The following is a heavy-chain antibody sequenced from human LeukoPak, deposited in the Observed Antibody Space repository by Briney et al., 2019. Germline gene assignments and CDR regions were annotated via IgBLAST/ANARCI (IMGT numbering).Heavy chain of an antibody. D-gene: IGHD3-10*01. V-gene: IGHV3-23*01. CDR1: GFTFSSYA. Sequence: GGSLRLSCAASGFTFSSYAMSWVRQAPGKGLEWVSAISGSGGSTYYADSVKGRLTISRDNSKNTLYLQMNSLRAEDTAVYYCAKDKYYYGSGSYLGGFDYWGQGTLVTVSS. J-gene: IGHJ4*02. CDR2: ISGSGGST. CDR3: AKDKYYYGSGSYLGGFDY.